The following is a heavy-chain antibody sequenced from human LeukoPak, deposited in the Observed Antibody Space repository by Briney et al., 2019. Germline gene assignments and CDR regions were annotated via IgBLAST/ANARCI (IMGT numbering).Heavy chain of an antibody. D-gene: IGHD2-2*02. CDR2: ISSSSSYI. CDR3: ATRPAYCSSSSCYRWDYYYYYGMDV. V-gene: IGHV3-21*01. Sequence: GGSLRLSCAASGFTFSSYSMNWVRQAPGKGLEWVSSISSSSSYIYYADSVKGRFTISRDNAKNSLDLQMNSLRAEDTAVYYCATRPAYCSSSSCYRWDYYYYYGMDVWGQGTTVTVSS. CDR1: GFTFSSYS. J-gene: IGHJ6*02.